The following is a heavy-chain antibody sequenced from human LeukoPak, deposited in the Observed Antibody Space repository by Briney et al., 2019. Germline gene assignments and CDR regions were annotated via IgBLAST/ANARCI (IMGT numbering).Heavy chain of an antibody. CDR1: GYLFTTYG. CDR2: INTYNGNT. J-gene: IGHJ5*02. CDR3: ARGSVRGNWFDP. Sequence: ASVKVSCKASGYLFTTYGITWVRQVPGQGLEWVGWINTYNGNTNYAQKFQGRVIMAADTSTTTASMELRSLRSDDTAVYYCARGSVRGNWFDPWGQGTLVTVSS. V-gene: IGHV1-18*01. D-gene: IGHD3-10*01.